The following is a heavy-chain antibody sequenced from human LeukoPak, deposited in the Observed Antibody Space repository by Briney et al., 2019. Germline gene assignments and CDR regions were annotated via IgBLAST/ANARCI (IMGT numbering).Heavy chain of an antibody. D-gene: IGHD6-13*01. J-gene: IGHJ4*02. V-gene: IGHV3-7*04. CDR1: GFPFSSYW. CDR2: IKQDGSEK. CDR3: ARGTIAAAGYYYFDY. Sequence: PGGSLRLPCAASGFPFSSYWMSWVRQAPGKGLEWVANIKQDGSEKYYVDSVKGRFTISRDNAKNSLYLQMNSLRAEDTAVYYCARGTIAAAGYYYFDYWGQGTQVTVSS.